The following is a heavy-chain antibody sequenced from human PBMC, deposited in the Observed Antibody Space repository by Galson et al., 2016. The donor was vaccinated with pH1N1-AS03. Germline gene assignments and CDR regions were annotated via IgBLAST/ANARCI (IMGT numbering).Heavy chain of an antibody. J-gene: IGHJ3*02. CDR2: IIPMLNIP. D-gene: IGHD2-15*01. CDR3: AKGYSATPSGTFDI. V-gene: IGHV1-69*04. Sequence: GTFNTYAISWVRQAPGQGLEWMGRIIPMLNIPDYAQKFQVRVTITADKSTNTAYMELTNLRSDDTALYYCAKGYSATPSGTFDIWGQGTMVTVSS. CDR1: GTFNTYA.